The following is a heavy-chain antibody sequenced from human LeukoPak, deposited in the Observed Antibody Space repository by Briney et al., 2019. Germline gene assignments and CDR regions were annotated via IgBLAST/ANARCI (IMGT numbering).Heavy chain of an antibody. Sequence: GGSLRLSCAASGFTVSSNYMSWVRQAPGRGLEWVSVIYSGGRTYYADSVKGRFTISRHNSKDTLCLQMNSLRAEDTAVYYCASLQGLLDYWGQGTLVTVSS. CDR2: IYSGGRT. CDR1: GFTVSSNY. CDR3: ASLQGLLDY. V-gene: IGHV3-53*04. D-gene: IGHD3/OR15-3a*01. J-gene: IGHJ4*02.